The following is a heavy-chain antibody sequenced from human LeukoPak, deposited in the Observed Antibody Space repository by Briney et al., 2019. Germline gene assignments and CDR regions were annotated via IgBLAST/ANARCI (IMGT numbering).Heavy chain of an antibody. D-gene: IGHD3-22*01. J-gene: IGHJ4*02. CDR1: GGSISSSSYY. CDR2: IYYSGST. Sequence: SETLSLTCTVSGGSISSSSYYWGWIRQPPGKGLEWIGSIYYSGSTYYNPSLKSRVTISVDTSKNQFPLKLSSVTAADTAVHYCASRNNNYYDSSGYYSWGQGTLVTVSS. CDR3: ASRNNNYYDSSGYYS. V-gene: IGHV4-39*01.